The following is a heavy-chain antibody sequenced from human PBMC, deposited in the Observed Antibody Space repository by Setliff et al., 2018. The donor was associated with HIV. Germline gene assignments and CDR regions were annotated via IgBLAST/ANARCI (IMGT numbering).Heavy chain of an antibody. CDR3: ARVVWMAAAGTIDYYYYGMDI. V-gene: IGHV4-59*12. CDR2: IYNPGST. Sequence: SETLSLTCTVSGGSISGYYWSWIRQPPGKGLEWIGYIYNPGSTNFNPSLQSRVSMSIDVSTNQFSLRLTSVTAADTAVYYCARVVWMAAAGTIDYYYYGMDIWGQGTTVTVSS. CDR1: GGSISGYY. J-gene: IGHJ6*02. D-gene: IGHD6-13*01.